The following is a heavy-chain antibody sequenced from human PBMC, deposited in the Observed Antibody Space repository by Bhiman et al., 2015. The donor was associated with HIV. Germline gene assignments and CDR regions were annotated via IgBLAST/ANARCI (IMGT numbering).Heavy chain of an antibody. J-gene: IGHJ4*02. V-gene: IGHV3-30*02. CDR1: GFSFSSYG. D-gene: IGHD7-27*01. Sequence: QVQLVESGGGVVQPGGSLRLSCAAAGFSFSSYGMHWVRQAPGKGLEWVAFIRYDTNAKYYADSVKGRFTISRDNSSNTLYLRMESLRVEDTALYHCAKDKWGASAGSLKDYWGQGTLVTVSS. CDR3: AKDKWGASAGSLKDY. CDR2: IRYDTNAK.